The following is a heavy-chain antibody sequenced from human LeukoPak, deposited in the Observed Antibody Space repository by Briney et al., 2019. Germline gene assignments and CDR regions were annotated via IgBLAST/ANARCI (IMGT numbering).Heavy chain of an antibody. CDR2: ISSSGSTT. CDR1: GFTLRDYY. D-gene: IGHD3-22*01. V-gene: IGHV3-11*01. CDR3: ARDTFYYDSSREGGVDY. J-gene: IGHJ4*02. Sequence: GGSLRLSCADSGFTLRDYYMSWVRQAPGKGLEWISYISSSGSTTYYADSVKGRFTISRDNAKNSLYLQMNSLRAEDTAVYYCARDTFYYDSSREGGVDYWGQGTLVTVSS.